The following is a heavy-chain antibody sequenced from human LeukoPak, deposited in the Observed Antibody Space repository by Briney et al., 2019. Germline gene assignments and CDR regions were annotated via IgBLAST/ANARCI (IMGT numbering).Heavy chain of an antibody. D-gene: IGHD4-23*01. CDR2: MKPDGSDK. CDR3: TALYGGFDP. V-gene: IGHV3-7*01. CDR1: GFTLSHYW. Sequence: SGGSLRLSCTASGFTLSHYWVTWVRQAPGKGLEWVANMKPDGSDKYYMDSVKGRFTISSDKAKNSLYLQMNSLRADDTAVYYCTALYGGFDPWGQGTLVTVSS. J-gene: IGHJ5*02.